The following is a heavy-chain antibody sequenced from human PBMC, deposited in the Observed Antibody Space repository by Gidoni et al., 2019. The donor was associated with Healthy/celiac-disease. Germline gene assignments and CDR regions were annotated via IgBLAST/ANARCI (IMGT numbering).Heavy chain of an antibody. CDR3: VKDSYDYGDYPFFDY. D-gene: IGHD4-17*01. V-gene: IGHV3-64D*06. Sequence: EVQLVESGGGLVQPGGSLRLAGSASGFTFSSYAMHWVRQAPGKGLEYVSAISSNGGSTYYADSVKGRFTISRDNSKNTLYLQMSSLRAEDTAVYYCVKDSYDYGDYPFFDYWGQGTLVTVSS. J-gene: IGHJ4*02. CDR1: GFTFSSYA. CDR2: ISSNGGST.